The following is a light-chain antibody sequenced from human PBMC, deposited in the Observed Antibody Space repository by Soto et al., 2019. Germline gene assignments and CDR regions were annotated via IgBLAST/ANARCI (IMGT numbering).Light chain of an antibody. J-gene: IGKJ1*01. Sequence: THITATLSVSHGPRATLSFRASQSVSSYLAWYQQKPGQAPRLLIYDASNLAAGIPARFSGSGSGTDFTLTISSLEPEDFAGYYCQQCSSWPTFGQGTKVDI. CDR3: QQCSSWPT. CDR2: DAS. CDR1: QSVSSY. V-gene: IGKV3-11*01.